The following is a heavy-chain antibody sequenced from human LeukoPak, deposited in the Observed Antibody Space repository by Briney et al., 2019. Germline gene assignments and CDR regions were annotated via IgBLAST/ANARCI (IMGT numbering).Heavy chain of an antibody. D-gene: IGHD5-24*01. Sequence: GASVKVSCKASGYTFTSYGISWVRQAPGQGLEWMGWISAYNGNTNYAQKLQGRVTMTTDTSTSTAYMELRSLRSDDTAVYYCARDREMATIHNWFDPWGQGTLVTVSS. J-gene: IGHJ5*02. CDR3: ARDREMATIHNWFDP. CDR1: GYTFTSYG. CDR2: ISAYNGNT. V-gene: IGHV1-18*01.